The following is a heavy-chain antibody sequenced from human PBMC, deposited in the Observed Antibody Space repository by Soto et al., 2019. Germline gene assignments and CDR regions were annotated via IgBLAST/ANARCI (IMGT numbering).Heavy chain of an antibody. CDR1: GYTFTSYD. J-gene: IGHJ4*02. D-gene: IGHD3-16*01. Sequence: GASVKVSCKASGYTFTSYDINWVRQATGQGLERMGWMNPNSGNTGYAQKFQGRVTMTRNTSISTAYMELSSLRSEGTAVYYCAIGPRGSLAFDYWGQGTLVTVSS. V-gene: IGHV1-8*01. CDR3: AIGPRGSLAFDY. CDR2: MNPNSGNT.